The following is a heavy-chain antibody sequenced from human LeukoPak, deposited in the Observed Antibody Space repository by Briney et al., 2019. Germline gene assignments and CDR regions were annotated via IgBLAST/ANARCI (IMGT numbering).Heavy chain of an antibody. V-gene: IGHV1-18*01. D-gene: IGHD3-3*01. CDR1: GYTFTSYG. CDR2: ISAYNGNT. CDR3: ARDHPAFPYGFWSGYYSPPFDY. Sequence: ASVKVSCKASGYTFTSYGIGWVRQAPGQGLEWMGWISAYNGNTNYAQKLQGRVTMTTDTSTSTAYMELRSLRSDDTAVYYCARDHPAFPYGFWSGYYSPPFDYWGQGTLVTVSS. J-gene: IGHJ4*02.